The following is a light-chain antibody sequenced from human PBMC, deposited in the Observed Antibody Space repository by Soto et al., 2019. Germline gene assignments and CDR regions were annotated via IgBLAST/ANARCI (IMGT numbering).Light chain of an antibody. CDR3: GKWDSSLSDGFYV. V-gene: IGLV1-51*01. J-gene: IGLJ1*01. CDR2: DNN. Sequence: QSVLTQPRSVSAATGQKVTISCSGSSSNIGNNYVSWYQQLPGTAPKLLIYDNNKRPSGIPDRFSGSKSGTSATLGITGLQTGDEADYYFGKWDSSLSDGFYVLGTGTKATGL. CDR1: SSNIGNNY.